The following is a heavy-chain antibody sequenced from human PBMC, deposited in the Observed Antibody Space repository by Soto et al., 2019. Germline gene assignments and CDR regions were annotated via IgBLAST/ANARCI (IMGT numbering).Heavy chain of an antibody. CDR2: ISAYNGNT. CDR3: ARHCGGDCYSNYYYMDV. V-gene: IGHV1-18*01. D-gene: IGHD2-21*01. CDR1: GYTFTSYG. J-gene: IGHJ6*03. Sequence: ASVKVSCKASGYTFTSYGISWVRQAPGQGLEWMGWISAYNGNTNYAQKLQGRVTMTTDTSTSTAYMELRSLRSDDTAVYYCARHCGGDCYSNYYYMDVWGKGTTVTVSS.